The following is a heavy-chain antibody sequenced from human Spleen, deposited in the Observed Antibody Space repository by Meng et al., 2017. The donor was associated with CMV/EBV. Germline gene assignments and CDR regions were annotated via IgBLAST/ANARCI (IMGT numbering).Heavy chain of an antibody. CDR2: TNPSGDST. Sequence: ASVKVSCKASGYFFTGYYLHWVRQAPGQGLEWMGITNPSGDSTTYAQKFQGRVTMTRDTSTSTVYMELSSLRSEDTALYYCTRVGGRYGVHDYWGQGTLVTVSS. D-gene: IGHD1-26*01. CDR3: TRVGGRYGVHDY. V-gene: IGHV1-46*01. J-gene: IGHJ4*02. CDR1: GYFFTGYY.